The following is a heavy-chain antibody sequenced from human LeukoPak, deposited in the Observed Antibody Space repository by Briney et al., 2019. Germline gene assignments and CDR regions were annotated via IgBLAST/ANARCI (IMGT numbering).Heavy chain of an antibody. Sequence: SETLSLTCTVSGGSINNYYWSWIRQPAGKGLEWIGRIYTRGSTNYNPSLKSRVTMSVDTSKNQFSLKLSSVTAADTAVYYCARGRHCSADICSGGDAFDIWGQGTMVSVSS. CDR3: ARGRHCSADICSGGDAFDI. J-gene: IGHJ3*02. CDR1: GGSINNYY. CDR2: IYTRGST. V-gene: IGHV4-4*07. D-gene: IGHD2-15*01.